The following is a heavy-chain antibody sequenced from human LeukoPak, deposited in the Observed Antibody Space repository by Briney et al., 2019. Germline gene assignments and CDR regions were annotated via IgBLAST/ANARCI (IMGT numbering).Heavy chain of an antibody. CDR1: GGSISSYY. J-gene: IGHJ4*02. Sequence: SETLSLTCTVSGGSISSYYWSWIRQPPGKGLEWIGEINHSGSTNYNPSLKSRVTISVDTSKNQLSLKLSSVTAADTAVYYCARRGMVRGVGIDYWGQGTLVTVSS. CDR2: INHSGST. V-gene: IGHV4-34*01. D-gene: IGHD3-10*01. CDR3: ARRGMVRGVGIDY.